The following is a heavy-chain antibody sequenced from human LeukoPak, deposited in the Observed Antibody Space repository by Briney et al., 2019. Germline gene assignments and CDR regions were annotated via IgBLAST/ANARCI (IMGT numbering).Heavy chain of an antibody. CDR1: GGSFSGYY. D-gene: IGHD3-22*01. CDR2: IYYSGST. J-gene: IGHJ4*02. V-gene: IGHV4-34*01. Sequence: SETLSLTCAVYGGSFSGYYWSWIRQPPGKGLEWIGSIYYSGSTYYNPSLKSRVTISVDTSKNQFSLKLSSVTAADTAVYYCARHGNYYDSSGLQLFDYWGQGTLVTVSS. CDR3: ARHGNYYDSSGLQLFDY.